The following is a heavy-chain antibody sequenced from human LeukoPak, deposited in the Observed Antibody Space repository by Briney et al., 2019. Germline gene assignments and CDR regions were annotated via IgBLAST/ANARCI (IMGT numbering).Heavy chain of an antibody. CDR2: ISAYNGNT. D-gene: IGHD6-13*01. CDR1: GYTFTSYG. V-gene: IGHV1-18*01. J-gene: IGHJ4*02. CDR3: ARGPKKGIAAAGTFYYFDY. Sequence: ASVKVSCKASGYTFTSYGISWVRQAPGQGLEWMGWISAYNGNTNYAQKLQGRVTMTTDTSTSTAYMELRSLRSDDTAVYYCARGPKKGIAAAGTFYYFDYWGQGTLVTVSS.